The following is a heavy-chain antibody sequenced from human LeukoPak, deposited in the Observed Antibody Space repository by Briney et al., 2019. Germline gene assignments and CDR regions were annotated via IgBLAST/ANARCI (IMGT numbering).Heavy chain of an antibody. V-gene: IGHV3-23*01. CDR3: AKGYCSGGSCYLNDY. Sequence: GGSLRLSCAVSGSTFSSYAMSWVRQAPGKGLEWVSAISGSGGSTYYADSVKGRFTISRDNSKNTLYLQMNSLRAEDTAVYYCAKGYCSGGSCYLNDYWGQGTLVTVSS. J-gene: IGHJ4*02. CDR2: ISGSGGST. CDR1: GSTFSSYA. D-gene: IGHD2-15*01.